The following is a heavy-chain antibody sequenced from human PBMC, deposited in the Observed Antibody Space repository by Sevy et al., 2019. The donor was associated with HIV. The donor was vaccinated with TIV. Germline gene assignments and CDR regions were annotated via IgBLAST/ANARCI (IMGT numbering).Heavy chain of an antibody. V-gene: IGHV3-15*01. CDR1: GFTFSNAW. J-gene: IGHJ6*02. D-gene: IGHD3-10*01. CDR2: IKSKTDGGTT. CDR3: TTVFGSGEFYYYGMDV. Sequence: GGSLRLSCAASGFTFSNAWMSWVGQAPGKGLEWVGRIKSKTDGGTTDYAAPVKGRFTISRDDSKNTLYLQMNSLKTEDTAVYYCTTVFGSGEFYYYGMDVWGQGTTVTVSS.